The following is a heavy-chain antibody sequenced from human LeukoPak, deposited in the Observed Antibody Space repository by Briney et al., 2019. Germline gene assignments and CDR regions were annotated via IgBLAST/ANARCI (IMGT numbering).Heavy chain of an antibody. Sequence: GGSLRLSCAASGFTFSSYAMHWVRQAPGKGLEWVALISYDGSNKYYADSVKGRFTISRDNSKNTLYLQMNSLRAEDTAVYYCARTGGSQGGNYWGQGTLVTVSS. CDR3: ARTGGSQGGNY. J-gene: IGHJ4*02. CDR1: GFTFSSYA. CDR2: ISYDGSNK. V-gene: IGHV3-30*04. D-gene: IGHD1-26*01.